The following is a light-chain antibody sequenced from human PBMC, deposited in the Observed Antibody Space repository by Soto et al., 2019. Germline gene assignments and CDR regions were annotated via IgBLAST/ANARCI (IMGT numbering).Light chain of an antibody. CDR3: QQYNKWPPNT. CDR2: GAS. V-gene: IGKV3-15*01. J-gene: IGKJ2*01. CDR1: QSVGSS. Sequence: EIVMTQTPATLSVSPGERATLSCRASQSVGSSLAWFQQKPGRAPRLLIYGASTRATGIPARFSGSGSETEFTLTISSLQSEDFAVYYCQQYNKWPPNTFGQGTKLEIK.